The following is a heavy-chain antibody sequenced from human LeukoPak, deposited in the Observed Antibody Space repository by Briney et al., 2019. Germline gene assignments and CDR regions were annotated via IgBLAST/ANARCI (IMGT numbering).Heavy chain of an antibody. Sequence: GGSLRLSCAASGFTFSSYGMHWVRQAPGKGLEWVAVISYDGSNKYYADSVKGRFTISRDNSKNTLYLQMNSLRAEDTAVYYCAKDFRAESPYDPSNFDYWGQGTLVTVSS. CDR3: AKDFRAESPYDPSNFDY. D-gene: IGHD5-12*01. CDR2: ISYDGSNK. CDR1: GFTFSSYG. J-gene: IGHJ4*02. V-gene: IGHV3-30*18.